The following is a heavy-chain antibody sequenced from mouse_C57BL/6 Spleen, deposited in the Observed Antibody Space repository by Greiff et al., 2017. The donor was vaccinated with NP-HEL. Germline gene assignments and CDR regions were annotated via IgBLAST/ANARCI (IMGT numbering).Heavy chain of an antibody. CDR2: ISYDGSN. CDR3: ARDGYDGWFAY. V-gene: IGHV3-6*01. J-gene: IGHJ3*01. D-gene: IGHD2-2*01. CDR1: GYSITSGYY. Sequence: EVKLVESGPGLVKPSQSLSLTCSVTGYSITSGYYWNWIRQFPGNKLEWMGYISYDGSNNYNPSLKNRISITRDTSKNQFFLKLNSVTTEDTATYYCARDGYDGWFAYWGQGTLVTVSA.